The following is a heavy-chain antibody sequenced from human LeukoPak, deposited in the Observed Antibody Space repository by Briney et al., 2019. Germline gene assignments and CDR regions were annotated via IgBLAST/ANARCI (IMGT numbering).Heavy chain of an antibody. CDR2: ISYDGSNK. D-gene: IGHD1-26*01. CDR1: GFTVTTYA. J-gene: IGHJ6*02. CDR3: ARLREPYEYYYYGMDV. Sequence: GGSLRLSCAASGFTVTTYAMHWVRQAPGKGLEWVAVISYDGSNKYYADSVKGRFTISRDNSKNTLYLQMNSLRAEDTAVYYCARLREPYEYYYYGMDVWGQGTTVTVSS. V-gene: IGHV3-30-3*01.